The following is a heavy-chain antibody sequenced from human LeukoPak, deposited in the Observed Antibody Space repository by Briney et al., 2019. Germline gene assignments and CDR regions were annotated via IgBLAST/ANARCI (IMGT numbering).Heavy chain of an antibody. Sequence: GASVKVSCKASGYTFTGYNMHWVRQAPGQGLEWMGWINPNSGGTNYAQKFQGRVTMTRDTSISTAYMELSRLRSDDTAVYYCARDVRGHSYVSDYLGQGTLVTVSS. J-gene: IGHJ4*02. D-gene: IGHD5-18*01. V-gene: IGHV1-2*02. CDR2: INPNSGGT. CDR3: ARDVRGHSYVSDY. CDR1: GYTFTGYN.